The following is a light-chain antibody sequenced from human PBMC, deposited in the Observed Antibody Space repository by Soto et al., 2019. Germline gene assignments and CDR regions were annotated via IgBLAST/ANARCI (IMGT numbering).Light chain of an antibody. CDR3: QQYYSYPQLT. CDR2: AAS. Sequence: AILMTQSPSSFSASTGDRVTITCRASQGISSYLAWYQQKPGKAPKLLIYAASTLQSGVPSRFSGSGSGTTFTLTISCLQSEDFATFYCQQYYSYPQLTFGGGTKVEIK. J-gene: IGKJ4*01. V-gene: IGKV1-8*01. CDR1: QGISSY.